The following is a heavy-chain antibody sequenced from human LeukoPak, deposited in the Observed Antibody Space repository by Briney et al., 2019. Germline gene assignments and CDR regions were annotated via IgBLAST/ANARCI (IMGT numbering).Heavy chain of an antibody. CDR2: IYYSGST. CDR3: ARDGGGAKGMDV. J-gene: IGHJ6*02. V-gene: IGHV4-61*01. CDR1: GGSISSGSYY. Sequence: SQTLSLTCTVSGGSISSGSYYWSWIRQPPGKGLEWIGYIYYSGSTNYNPSLKSRVTISVDTSKNQFSLKLSSVTAADTAVYYCARDGGGAKGMDVWGQGTTVTVSS. D-gene: IGHD2-21*01.